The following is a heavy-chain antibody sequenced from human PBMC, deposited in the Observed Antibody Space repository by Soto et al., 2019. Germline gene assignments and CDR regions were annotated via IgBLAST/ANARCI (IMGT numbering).Heavy chain of an antibody. D-gene: IGHD6-19*01. CDR2: IVPIFGTT. CDR3: ARVEAVAGLYNNHGLDV. J-gene: IGHJ6*02. V-gene: IGHV1-69*12. CDR1: GGTFSNYA. Sequence: QVQLVQSGAEVKKPGSSVKVSCKVSGGTFSNYAIDWVRLAPGHGLEWMGGIVPIFGTTYYTQKFQGRATIMADDSTTTAYVEMSSLRSEDTAIYYCARVEAVAGLYNNHGLDVWGQGTAVTVSS.